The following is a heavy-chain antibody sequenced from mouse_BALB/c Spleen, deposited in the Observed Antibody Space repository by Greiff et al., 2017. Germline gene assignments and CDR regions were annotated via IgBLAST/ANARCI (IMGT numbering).Heavy chain of an antibody. D-gene: IGHD2-10*01. V-gene: IGHV3-2*02. Sequence: VQLKQSGPGLAKPSQSLSLTCTATGYSITSDYARNWIRQFPGTKLVWMRYISYSGSTSYNPSLKSRISITRATSKNQFFLQLNSVTTEDTATYYCARAYYAFAYWGQGTLVTVSA. J-gene: IGHJ3*01. CDR1: GYSITSDYA. CDR2: ISYSGST. CDR3: ARAYYAFAY.